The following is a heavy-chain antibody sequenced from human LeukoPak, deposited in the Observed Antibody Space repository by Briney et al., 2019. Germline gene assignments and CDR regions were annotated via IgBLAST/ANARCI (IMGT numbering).Heavy chain of an antibody. V-gene: IGHV3-21*01. D-gene: IGHD6-19*01. Sequence: GGSLRLSCGASGFTISRYSMSGVRQAPGKGLELVSSISSSSSYIYYADSVKGRFTISRDNAKNSLYLQMNSLRAEDTAVYYCARAESSGWTPFDYWGQGTLVTVSS. CDR2: ISSSSSYI. CDR1: GFTISRYS. J-gene: IGHJ4*02. CDR3: ARAESSGWTPFDY.